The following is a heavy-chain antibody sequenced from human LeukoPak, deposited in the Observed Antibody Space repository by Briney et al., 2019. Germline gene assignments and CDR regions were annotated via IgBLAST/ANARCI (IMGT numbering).Heavy chain of an antibody. CDR3: ARHDQLHIVVGENWFDP. J-gene: IGHJ5*02. CDR2: IYYSGST. Sequence: PSETLSLTCTVSGGSISSSSYYWGWIRQPPGKGLEWLGSIYYSGSTYYNPSLKSRVTISVDTSKNQFSLKLSSVTAADTAVYYCARHDQLHIVVGENWFDPWGQGTLVTVSS. D-gene: IGHD2-21*01. CDR1: GGSISSSSYY. V-gene: IGHV4-39*01.